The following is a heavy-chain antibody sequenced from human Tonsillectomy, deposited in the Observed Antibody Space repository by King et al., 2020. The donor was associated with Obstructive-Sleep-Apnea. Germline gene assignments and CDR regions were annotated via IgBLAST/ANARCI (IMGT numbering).Heavy chain of an antibody. CDR3: ASPDGSGSHPPYYDY. Sequence: MQLVQSGGGVVQPGRSLRLSCAASGYTISNYGMHWVRQAPGKGLEWVAIILYDGSNTYYADSVKGRFTISRDNSKNTLYLQMNSLGSEDTAVYYCASPDGSGSHPPYYDYWGQGTLVTVSS. CDR2: ILYDGSNT. J-gene: IGHJ4*02. CDR1: GYTISNYG. D-gene: IGHD3-10*01. V-gene: IGHV3-30*03.